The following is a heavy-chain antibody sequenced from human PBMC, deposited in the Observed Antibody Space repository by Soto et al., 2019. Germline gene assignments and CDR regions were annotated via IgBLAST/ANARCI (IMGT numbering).Heavy chain of an antibody. Sequence: WETLSLTCTVSGGSISSYYWSWIRQPPGKGLEWIGYIYYSGSTNYNPSLKSRVTISVDTSKNQFSLKLSSVTAADTAVYYCARENYDILTGYPNNWFDPWGQGTLVTVSS. J-gene: IGHJ5*02. CDR2: IYYSGST. CDR3: ARENYDILTGYPNNWFDP. V-gene: IGHV4-59*01. CDR1: GGSISSYY. D-gene: IGHD3-9*01.